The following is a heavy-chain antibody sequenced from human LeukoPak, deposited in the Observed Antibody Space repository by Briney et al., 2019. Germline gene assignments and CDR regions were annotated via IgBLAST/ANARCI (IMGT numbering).Heavy chain of an antibody. D-gene: IGHD4-17*01. Sequence: GRSLRLSCAASGFTFSSYGMHWVRQAPGKGLEWVAVISYDGSNKYYADSVKGRFTISRDNSKNTLYLQMNSLRAEDTALYYCAKGGYGDYLDYWGQGTLVTVSS. V-gene: IGHV3-30*18. CDR2: ISYDGSNK. CDR3: AKGGYGDYLDY. J-gene: IGHJ4*02. CDR1: GFTFSSYG.